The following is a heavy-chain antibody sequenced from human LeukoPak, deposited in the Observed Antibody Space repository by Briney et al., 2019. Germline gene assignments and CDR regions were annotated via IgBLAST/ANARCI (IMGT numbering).Heavy chain of an antibody. CDR2: ISYDGRNK. V-gene: IGHV3-30*18. CDR1: GFTFSSYG. CDR3: AKNELLWFGEFDAFDI. J-gene: IGHJ3*02. D-gene: IGHD3-10*01. Sequence: SGGSLRLSCAASGFTFSSYGMHWVRQAPGKGLDWVAVISYDGRNKYYVDSVKGRFTISRDNSKNMLYLQTNSLRAEDTAVYYCAKNELLWFGEFDAFDIWGQGTMVTVSS.